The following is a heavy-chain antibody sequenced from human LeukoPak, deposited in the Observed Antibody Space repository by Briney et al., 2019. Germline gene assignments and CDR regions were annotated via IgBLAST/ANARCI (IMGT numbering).Heavy chain of an antibody. CDR3: ARDRGYYDFWSGPYYYYYGMDV. J-gene: IGHJ6*02. V-gene: IGHV4-59*01. Sequence: SETLSLTCTVSGGSISSYYWSWIRQPPGKGLEWIGYIYYSGSTNYNPSLKSRVTISVDTSKNQFSLKLSSMTAADTAVYYCARDRGYYDFWSGPYYYYYGMDVWGQGTTVTVSS. CDR2: IYYSGST. CDR1: GGSISSYY. D-gene: IGHD3-3*01.